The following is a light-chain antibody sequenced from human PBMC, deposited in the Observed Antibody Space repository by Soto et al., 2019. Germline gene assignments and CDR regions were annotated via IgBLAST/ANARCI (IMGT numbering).Light chain of an antibody. CDR3: QQRYNSWT. V-gene: IGKV3-11*01. CDR1: QSVGTY. Sequence: EVVLTQFPATLSLSPGERATLSCRASQSVGTYLAWYQQKSGQAPSLLIYGASNRATGIPARFSGSGSGTDFTLTISSLEPADFAVYYCQQRYNSWTFGQGTRVEIK. J-gene: IGKJ1*01. CDR2: GAS.